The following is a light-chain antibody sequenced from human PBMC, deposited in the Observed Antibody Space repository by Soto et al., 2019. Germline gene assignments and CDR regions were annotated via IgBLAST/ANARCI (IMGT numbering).Light chain of an antibody. CDR1: NSNIGNSY. CDR3: GTWDSSLSPHWV. V-gene: IGLV1-51*01. J-gene: IGLJ3*02. Sequence: QSVLTQPPSVSAAPGQKVTISCSGSNSNIGNSYVSWYQQLPGTAPKLLIYDNNKRPSGIPDRFSGSKSGTSATLGISGLQTGDEADYYCGTWDSSLSPHWVFGGGTKLTVL. CDR2: DNN.